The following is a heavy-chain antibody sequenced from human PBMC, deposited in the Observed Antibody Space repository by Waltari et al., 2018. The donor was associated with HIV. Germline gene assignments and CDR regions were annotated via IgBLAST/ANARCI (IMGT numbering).Heavy chain of an antibody. CDR2: ITNDGSKK. J-gene: IGHJ4*02. D-gene: IGHD6-19*01. V-gene: IGHV3-30*18. CDR1: GFTLSSYG. CDR3: TKDGDGAVETFDY. Sequence: QVQLVESGGGVVQPGTSLRLSCVASGFTLSSYGMHWVRQAPGKGVEWVALITNDGSKKCWADSVKGRFTISRDNSKNTLYLQMSSLRLEDTAVYYCTKDGDGAVETFDYWGQGTLVTVSS.